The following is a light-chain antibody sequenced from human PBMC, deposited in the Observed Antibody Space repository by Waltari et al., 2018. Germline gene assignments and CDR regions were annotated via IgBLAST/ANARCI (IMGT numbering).Light chain of an antibody. J-gene: IGKJ3*01. V-gene: IGKV2-30*01. Sequence: AVLTQSPLTLPVTLGQPASFFCQSNQSLVYSDGNTYLNWFHQRPGQPPRRLIYKVSNRDSGVPDRFIGGGSGTLFTLKINRVEAEDVGVYYCMQGSKWPFTFGPGTTVDFK. CDR2: KVS. CDR1: QSLVYSDGNTY. CDR3: MQGSKWPFT.